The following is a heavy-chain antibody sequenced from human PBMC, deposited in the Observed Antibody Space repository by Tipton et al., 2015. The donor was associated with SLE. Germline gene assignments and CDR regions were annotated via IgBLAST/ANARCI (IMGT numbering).Heavy chain of an antibody. CDR3: AREGEYSSSAVDY. CDR1: GFTFSSYG. CDR2: ISYDGSNK. J-gene: IGHJ4*02. Sequence: SLRLSCAASGFTFSSYGMHWVRQAPGKGLEWVAVISYDGSNKYYADSVKGRFTISRDNSKNTLYLQMNSLRAEDTAVYYCAREGEYSSSAVDYWGQGTLVTVSS. D-gene: IGHD6-6*01. V-gene: IGHV3-30*03.